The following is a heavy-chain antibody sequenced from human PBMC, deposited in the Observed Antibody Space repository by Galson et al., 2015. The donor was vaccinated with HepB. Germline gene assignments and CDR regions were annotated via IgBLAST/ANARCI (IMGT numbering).Heavy chain of an antibody. V-gene: IGHV2-5*01. CDR2: LYWHDDK. Sequence: PALVKPTQTLTLTCTFSGFSLNTGGAGVGWIRQPPGKALEWLALLYWHDDKGYSPPLESRLTITKDPCNDQGVLTMTNMDPVDTATYYCAHRIYSSDGEGFYYWGQGTLVTVSS. CDR3: AHRIYSSDGEGFYY. D-gene: IGHD6-19*01. CDR1: GFSLNTGGAG. J-gene: IGHJ4*02.